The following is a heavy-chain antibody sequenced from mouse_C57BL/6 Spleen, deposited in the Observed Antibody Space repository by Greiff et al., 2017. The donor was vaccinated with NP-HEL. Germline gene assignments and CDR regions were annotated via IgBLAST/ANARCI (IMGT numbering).Heavy chain of an antibody. Sequence: QVQLKESGAELVKPGASVKISCKASGYAFSSYWMNWVKQRPGKGLEWIGQIYPGDGDTNYNGKFKGKATLTADKSSSTAYMQLSSLTSEDSAVYFYAREAYYSNEPYYFDYWGQGTTLTVSS. J-gene: IGHJ2*01. V-gene: IGHV1-80*01. CDR3: AREAYYSNEPYYFDY. CDR2: IYPGDGDT. D-gene: IGHD2-5*01. CDR1: GYAFSSYW.